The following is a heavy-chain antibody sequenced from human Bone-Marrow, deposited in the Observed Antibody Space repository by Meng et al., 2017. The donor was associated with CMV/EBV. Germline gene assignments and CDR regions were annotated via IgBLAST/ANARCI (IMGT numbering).Heavy chain of an antibody. CDR1: GFTFNSYS. J-gene: IGHJ6*02. D-gene: IGHD1-26*01. V-gene: IGHV3-21*01. CDR2: ISTSGNYI. CDR3: TSRSQGGTDYYYYGMDV. Sequence: GESLKISCTASGFTFNSYSMNWVRQAPGKGLEWVSSISTSGNYIYYADSLKGRFTISKDNAKNSLYLQMNSLRAEDTAVYYCTSRSQGGTDYYYYGMDVWGQGTTVTVYS.